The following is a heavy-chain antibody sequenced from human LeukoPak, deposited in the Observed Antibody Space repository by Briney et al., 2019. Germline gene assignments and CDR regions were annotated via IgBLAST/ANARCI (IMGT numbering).Heavy chain of an antibody. CDR2: IYYSGST. V-gene: IGHV4-59*01. CDR3: ARAGPADCDSSGYYWEFDY. J-gene: IGHJ4*02. Sequence: SETLSLTCTVSGGSISSYYWSWIRQPPGKGLEWIGYIYYSGSTNYNPSLKSRVTISVDTSKNQFSLKLSSVTAADTAVYYCARAGPADCDSSGYYWEFDYWGQGTLVTVSS. D-gene: IGHD3-22*01. CDR1: GGSISSYY.